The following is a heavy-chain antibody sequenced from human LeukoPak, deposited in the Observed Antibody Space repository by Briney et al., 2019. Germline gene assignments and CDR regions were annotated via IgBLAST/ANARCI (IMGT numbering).Heavy chain of an antibody. J-gene: IGHJ3*02. CDR2: VDPEDGET. Sequence: ASVKVSCKVSGYTFTDYYMHWVQQAPGKGLELMGLVDPEDGETIYAEKFQGRVTITADTSTDTAYMELSSLRSEDTAVYYCATQGYDSSGTGGPGAFDIWGQGTMVTVSS. D-gene: IGHD3-22*01. V-gene: IGHV1-69-2*01. CDR1: GYTFTDYY. CDR3: ATQGYDSSGTGGPGAFDI.